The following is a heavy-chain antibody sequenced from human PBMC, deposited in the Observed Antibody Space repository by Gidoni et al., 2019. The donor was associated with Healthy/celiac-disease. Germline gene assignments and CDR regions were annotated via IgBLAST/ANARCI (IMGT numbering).Heavy chain of an antibody. CDR1: GGSFSGYY. Sequence: QAQLHQWGAGLLKPSETLSLTCAVYGGSFSGYYWGWNRQPPGTGLEWIGEINHSGSTTYQPSLKSRVTISEDSSKNQFSLKLSSVTAADTAVYYCARGLVQQQLIFDYWGQGTLVTVSS. CDR2: INHSGST. J-gene: IGHJ4*02. D-gene: IGHD6-13*01. V-gene: IGHV4-34*01. CDR3: ARGLVQQQLIFDY.